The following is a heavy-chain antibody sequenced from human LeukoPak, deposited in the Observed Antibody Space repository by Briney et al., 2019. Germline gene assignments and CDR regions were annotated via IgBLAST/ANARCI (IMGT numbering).Heavy chain of an antibody. CDR3: ARGPYYYDSSGYY. D-gene: IGHD3-22*01. Sequence: GGSLRLSCAASGFTFSSYAMSWVRQAPGKGLEWVANIKQDGSEKYYVDSVKGRFTISRDNAKNSLYLQMNSLRAEDTAVYYCARGPYYYDSSGYYWGQGTLVTVSS. CDR2: IKQDGSEK. CDR1: GFTFSSYA. V-gene: IGHV3-7*01. J-gene: IGHJ4*02.